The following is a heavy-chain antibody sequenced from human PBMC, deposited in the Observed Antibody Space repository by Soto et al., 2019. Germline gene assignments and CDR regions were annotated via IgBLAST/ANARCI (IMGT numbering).Heavy chain of an antibody. V-gene: IGHV4-30-4*01. J-gene: IGHJ5*02. D-gene: IGHD3-10*01. CDR3: ARVPLGFGESNGSAP. CDR1: GGSISSGDYY. Sequence: QVQLQESGPGLVKPSQTLSLTCTVSGGSISSGDYYWSWIRQPPGKGLEWIGYIYYSGSTYYNPSLKSRFNISVDPSKTQFSLKLISVTAADTAVYYCARVPLGFGESNGSAPWGQGTLVTVSS. CDR2: IYYSGST.